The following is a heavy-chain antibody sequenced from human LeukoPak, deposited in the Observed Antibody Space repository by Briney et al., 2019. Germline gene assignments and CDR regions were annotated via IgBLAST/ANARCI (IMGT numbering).Heavy chain of an antibody. V-gene: IGHV3-21*01. CDR2: ISTSSSYI. D-gene: IGHD5-12*01. J-gene: IGHJ4*02. CDR3: AREYSGYGDFDY. CDR1: GVTFSGYS. Sequence: GSLRLSCAASGVTFSGYSMNWVRRAPGMGLEWVSSISTSSSYIYYADSVKGRFTISRDNAKNSLYLQMNSLRAEDTAVYYCAREYSGYGDFDYWSQGTLVTVSS.